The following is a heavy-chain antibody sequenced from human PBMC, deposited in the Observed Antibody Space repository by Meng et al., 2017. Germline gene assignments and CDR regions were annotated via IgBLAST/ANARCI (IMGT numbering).Heavy chain of an antibody. CDR2: IYYSGST. J-gene: IGHJ6*02. Sequence: ESLKISCTVAGGSISSDYWSGIRQPPGKGLEGSGYIYYSGSTNYNPSLKSRVTISVDTSKNQFSLKLSPVTAADTAVYYCARGEYYYGSGLHYYYGMDVCDQGTTVTVSS. CDR1: GGSISSDY. V-gene: IGHV4-59*01. D-gene: IGHD3-10*01. CDR3: ARGEYYYGSGLHYYYGMDV.